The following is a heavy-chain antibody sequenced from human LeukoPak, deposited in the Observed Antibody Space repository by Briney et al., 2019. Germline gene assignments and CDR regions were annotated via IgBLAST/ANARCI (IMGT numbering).Heavy chain of an antibody. CDR1: GGSISGYY. D-gene: IGHD3-22*01. Sequence: PSETLSLTCTVSGGSISGYYWSWIRQPPGKGLEWIGYIYYSGSTNYNPSLKSRVTISVDTSKNQFSLKLSSVTAADTAVYYCARGSMLVVDMLDAFDIWAQRTMVTVSS. CDR3: ARGSMLVVDMLDAFDI. J-gene: IGHJ3*02. CDR2: IYYSGST. V-gene: IGHV4-59*01.